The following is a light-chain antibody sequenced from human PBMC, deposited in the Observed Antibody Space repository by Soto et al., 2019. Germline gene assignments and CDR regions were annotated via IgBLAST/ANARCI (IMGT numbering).Light chain of an antibody. V-gene: IGKV3-11*01. CDR1: QSVRND. CDR2: SAS. Sequence: EIVLTQSPATLSLSPGERATLSCRASQSVRNDLVWYHQKPGQAPRVLIYSASNRATGIPARFSGSGSGPDFTLTISSLESEDFAVYYCQQRTNWPLTFGGGTKVEMK. J-gene: IGKJ4*01. CDR3: QQRTNWPLT.